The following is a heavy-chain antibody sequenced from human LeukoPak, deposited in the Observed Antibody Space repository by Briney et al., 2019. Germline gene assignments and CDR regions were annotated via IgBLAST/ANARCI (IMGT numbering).Heavy chain of an antibody. D-gene: IGHD3-22*01. V-gene: IGHV4-34*01. CDR2: INHSGST. Sequence: SETLSLTCAVYGGSFSGYYWSWIRQPPRKGLEWIGEINHSGSTNYNPSLKSRVTLSVDTAKKHLSLKLSSVTAADTAVYYCVTYYFDSSGPKKNYWGQGTLVTVSS. CDR1: GGSFSGYY. J-gene: IGHJ4*02. CDR3: VTYYFDSSGPKKNY.